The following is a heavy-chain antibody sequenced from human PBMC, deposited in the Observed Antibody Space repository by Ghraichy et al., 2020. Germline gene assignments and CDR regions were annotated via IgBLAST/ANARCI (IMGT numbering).Heavy chain of an antibody. J-gene: IGHJ4*02. D-gene: IGHD2-15*01. Sequence: CVASGFTFSSYDMTWVRQAPGKGLEYVSGVSNSGDKTYDADSLKGRFTISRDNSKNTLYLQMNSLRAEDTAVYYCAKRMSYYFDYWGQGTLVTVSS. V-gene: IGHV3-23*01. CDR1: GFTFSSYD. CDR3: AKRMSYYFDY. CDR2: VSNSGDKT.